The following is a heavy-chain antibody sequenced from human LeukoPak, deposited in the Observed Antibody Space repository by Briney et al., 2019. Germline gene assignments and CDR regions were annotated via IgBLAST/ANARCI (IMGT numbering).Heavy chain of an antibody. CDR3: ARKSIAADAFDI. Sequence: SETLSLTCAVYGGSFSGYYWNWIRQPPGKGLEWIGEINHSGSTNYNPSLKSRVTISVDTSKNQFSLKLNSVTAADTAVYYCARKSIAADAFDIWGQGTMVTVSS. CDR2: INHSGST. J-gene: IGHJ3*02. V-gene: IGHV4-34*01. CDR1: GGSFSGYY. D-gene: IGHD6-6*01.